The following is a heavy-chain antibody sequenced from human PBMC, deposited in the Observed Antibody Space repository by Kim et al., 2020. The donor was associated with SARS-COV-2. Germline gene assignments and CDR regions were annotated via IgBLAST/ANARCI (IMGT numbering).Heavy chain of an antibody. CDR3: ARPFDY. J-gene: IGHJ4*02. Sequence: SETLSLTCAVYGESFTGYYWTWIRQPPGKGLEWIGEIIHSGSTNYNPSLKSRVTISLDTSKNQFSLKLSSVTAADTAVYYCARPFDYWGQGTPVTVSS. CDR2: IIHSGST. V-gene: IGHV4-34*12. CDR1: GESFTGYY.